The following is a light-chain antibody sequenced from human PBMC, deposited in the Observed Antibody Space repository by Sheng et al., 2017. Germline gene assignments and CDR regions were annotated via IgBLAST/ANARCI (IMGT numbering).Light chain of an antibody. CDR2: DDI. CDR1: KIGIRT. Sequence: SYILTRAPSVSVAPGQTARITCGGDKIGIRTVHWYQQKPGQAPVMVAYDDIYRPSGISERFSASNSGDTATLTITRVEGGDEADYYCQVWDSASDHVVFGGGTKLTVL. J-gene: IGLJ2*01. V-gene: IGLV3-21*02. CDR3: QVWDSASDHVV.